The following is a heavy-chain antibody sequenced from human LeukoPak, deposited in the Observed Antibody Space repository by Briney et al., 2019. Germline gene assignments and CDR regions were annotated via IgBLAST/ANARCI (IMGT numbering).Heavy chain of an antibody. CDR1: GFTVSSNY. CDR3: AREYRRLPPAGAFDI. D-gene: IGHD1-26*01. V-gene: IGHV3-20*04. J-gene: IGHJ3*02. CDR2: INWNGGST. Sequence: PGGSLRLSCAASGFTVSSNYVSWVRQAPGKGLEWVSGINWNGGSTGYADSVKGRFTISRDNAKNSLYLQMNSLRAEDTALYYCAREYRRLPPAGAFDIWGQGTMVTVSS.